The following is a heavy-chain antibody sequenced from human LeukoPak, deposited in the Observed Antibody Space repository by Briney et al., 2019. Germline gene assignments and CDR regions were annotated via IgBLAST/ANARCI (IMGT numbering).Heavy chain of an antibody. D-gene: IGHD4-17*01. Sequence: GGSLRLSCAASGFTFSSYWMSWVRQAPGEGLEWVANIKQDGSEKYYVDSVKGRFTISRDNAKNSLYLQMNSLRAEDTAVYYCARDGSFDDYGENIDYWGQGTLVTVSS. CDR3: ARDGSFDDYGENIDY. J-gene: IGHJ4*02. CDR2: IKQDGSEK. V-gene: IGHV3-7*01. CDR1: GFTFSSYW.